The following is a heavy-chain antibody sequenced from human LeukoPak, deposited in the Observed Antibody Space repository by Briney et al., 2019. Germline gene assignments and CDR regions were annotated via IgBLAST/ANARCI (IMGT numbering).Heavy chain of an antibody. CDR3: ARERYSGSRKGGFDY. D-gene: IGHD1-26*01. CDR1: GYTFTSYG. Sequence: GASVKVSCKTSGYTFTSYGISWVRQAPGQGLEWMGWISAYNGNTNYAQKLQGRVTMTTDTSTSTAYMELRSLRSDDTAVYYCARERYSGSRKGGFDYWGQGTLVTVSS. J-gene: IGHJ4*02. CDR2: ISAYNGNT. V-gene: IGHV1-18*01.